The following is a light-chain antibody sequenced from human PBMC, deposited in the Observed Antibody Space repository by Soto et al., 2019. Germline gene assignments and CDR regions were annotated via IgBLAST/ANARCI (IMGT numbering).Light chain of an antibody. CDR1: QSVSNN. J-gene: IGKJ1*01. CDR3: QQYNNWPGT. CDR2: GAS. Sequence: IVMTQSPATLSVSPGERATLFCRASQSVSNNLAWYQQKPGQAPRLLIYGASTRATGIPARFSGSGSGTEFTLTISSLQSEDFALYYCQQYNNWPGTFGQGTKVDIK. V-gene: IGKV3-15*01.